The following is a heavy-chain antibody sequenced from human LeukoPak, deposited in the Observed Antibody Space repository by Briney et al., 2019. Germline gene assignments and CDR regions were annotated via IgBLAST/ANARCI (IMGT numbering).Heavy chain of an antibody. CDR3: ARAGTTVVIPGAY. CDR1: GFTFSNYA. CDR2: IRGSGDST. Sequence: GGSLRHSCAASGFTFSNYAMTWVRQPPGKGLEWVSSIRGSGDSTYYADSVKGRFTISRDNSKNTMYLQMSSLRAEDTALYYCARAGTTVVIPGAYWGQGTLVTVSS. V-gene: IGHV3-23*01. D-gene: IGHD4-23*01. J-gene: IGHJ4*02.